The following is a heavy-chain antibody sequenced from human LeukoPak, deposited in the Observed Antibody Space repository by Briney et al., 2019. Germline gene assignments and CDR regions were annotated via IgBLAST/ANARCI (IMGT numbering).Heavy chain of an antibody. D-gene: IGHD4-17*01. Sequence: SGGSLRLSCAASGFTFSTYSMSWVRQAPGKGLDWVASINQDGSAEYYVDSVRGRFTISRDNAKNSLYLQVNSLRVDDTAVYHCVRLFGGVTTFDYWGQGTLVTVSS. CDR1: GFTFSTYS. CDR3: VRLFGGVTTFDY. V-gene: IGHV3-7*01. J-gene: IGHJ4*02. CDR2: INQDGSAE.